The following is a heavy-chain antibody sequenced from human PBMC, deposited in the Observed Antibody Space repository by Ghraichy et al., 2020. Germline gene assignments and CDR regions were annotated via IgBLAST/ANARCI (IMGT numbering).Heavy chain of an antibody. V-gene: IGHV4-30-4*07. Sequence: SETLSLTCDVSGVSISSGGYYWTWLPQPPGKGLEWIGHIYYSGSTYYNTSLKSRLSISLDTSKNQLTLRLTSMTAADTAVYYCATGGVAGLDSWGQGTLVTVSS. D-gene: IGHD6-13*01. J-gene: IGHJ4*02. CDR1: GVSISSGGYY. CDR3: ATGGVAGLDS. CDR2: IYYSGST.